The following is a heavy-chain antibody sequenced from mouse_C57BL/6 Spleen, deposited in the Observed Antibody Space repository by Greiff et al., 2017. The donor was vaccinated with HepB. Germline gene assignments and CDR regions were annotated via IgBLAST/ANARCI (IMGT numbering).Heavy chain of an antibody. CDR3: ARRGLGRDFDY. J-gene: IGHJ2*01. CDR2: IHPNSGST. CDR1: GYTFTSYW. D-gene: IGHD4-1*01. V-gene: IGHV1-64*01. Sequence: QVQLQQPGAELVKPGASVKLSCKASGYTFTSYWMHWVKQRPGQGLEWIGMIHPNSGSTNYNEKFKSKATLTVDKSSSTAYMQLSSLTSEDSAVYYGARRGLGRDFDYWGQGTTLTVSS.